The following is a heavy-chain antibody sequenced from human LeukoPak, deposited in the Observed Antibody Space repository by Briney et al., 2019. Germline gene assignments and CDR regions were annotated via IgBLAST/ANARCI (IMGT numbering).Heavy chain of an antibody. CDR2: IYYSGST. D-gene: IGHD6-13*01. CDR3: ARLSSPHRSFDY. V-gene: IGHV4-61*08. CDR1: GGSLSSGGYY. Sequence: SETLSLTCTVSGGSLSSGGYYWSWIRQHPGRGLEWIGYIYYSGSTNYNPSLKSRVTISVDTSKNQFSLKLSSVTAADTAVYYCARLSSPHRSFDYWGQGTLVTVSS. J-gene: IGHJ4*02.